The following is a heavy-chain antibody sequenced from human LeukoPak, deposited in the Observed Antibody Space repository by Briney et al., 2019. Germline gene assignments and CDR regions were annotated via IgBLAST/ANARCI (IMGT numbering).Heavy chain of an antibody. CDR1: GFTFSSYA. Sequence: GGSLRLSCAASGFTFSSYAMSWVRQAPGKGLEWVSGISWNSGSIGYADSVKGRFTISRDNAKNSLYLQMNSLRAEDMALYYCAKVSGYSSGWYENWGQGTLVTVSS. J-gene: IGHJ4*02. D-gene: IGHD6-19*01. CDR2: ISWNSGSI. V-gene: IGHV3-9*03. CDR3: AKVSGYSSGWYEN.